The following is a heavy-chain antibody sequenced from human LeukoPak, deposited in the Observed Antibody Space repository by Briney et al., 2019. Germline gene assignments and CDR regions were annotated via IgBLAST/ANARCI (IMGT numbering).Heavy chain of an antibody. CDR3: AREMYDSGGYRVSYFDY. CDR2: ICYSGYT. J-gene: IGHJ4*02. V-gene: IGHV4-59*12. Sequence: PSETLSLTCTVSGGSISSYYWSWIRQPPGKGLEWIGCICYSGYTNYKSSLKSRVTISVDTSKNQFSLKLSSVTAADTAVYYCAREMYDSGGYRVSYFDYWGQGILVTVSS. CDR1: GGSISSYY. D-gene: IGHD3-22*01.